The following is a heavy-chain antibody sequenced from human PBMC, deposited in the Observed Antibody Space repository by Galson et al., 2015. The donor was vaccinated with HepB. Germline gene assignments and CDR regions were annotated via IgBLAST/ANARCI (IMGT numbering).Heavy chain of an antibody. Sequence: SVKVSCKASGFIFTSSAMQWVRQARGQRLEWIGWIVVGSGNTNYARKFQERVTITRDMSTNTAYMELSSLRSEDTAVYYCAADSSPYYFDSSGNLGYFDLWGRGTLVTVSS. J-gene: IGHJ2*01. D-gene: IGHD3-22*01. CDR1: GFIFTSSA. CDR2: IVVGSGNT. V-gene: IGHV1-58*02. CDR3: AADSSPYYFDSSGNLGYFDL.